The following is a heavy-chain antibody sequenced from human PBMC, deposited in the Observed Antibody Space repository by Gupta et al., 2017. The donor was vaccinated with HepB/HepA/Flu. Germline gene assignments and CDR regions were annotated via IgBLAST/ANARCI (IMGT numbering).Heavy chain of an antibody. D-gene: IGHD3-22*01. CDR2: IWYDGSNK. CDR3: AREGWNDSSGYYQPDAFDI. CDR1: GFTFSSYG. V-gene: IGHV3-33*01. J-gene: IGHJ3*02. Sequence: QVQLVESGGGVVQPGRSLRLSCSASGFTFSSYGMHWVRQAPGKGLEWVAVIWYDGSNKYYADSVKGRVTISRDKSKNTLYLQMNSLRAEDTAVYDCAREGWNDSSGYYQPDAFDIWGQGTMVTVSS.